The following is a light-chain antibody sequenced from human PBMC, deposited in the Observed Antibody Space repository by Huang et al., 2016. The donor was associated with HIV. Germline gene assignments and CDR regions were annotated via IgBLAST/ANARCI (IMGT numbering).Light chain of an antibody. CDR1: QSLNNY. J-gene: IGKJ4*01. CDR3: QETFSVPLT. Sequence: DLQMTQSPSSLSASVGDIVSITCRASQSLNNYFNWYQQQPGKAPKLMIPSASTFRDGVPPRFSGSVAGTEFTLTSTNLQHEESATYYCQETFSVPLTFGGGTKVEIK. V-gene: IGKV1-39*01. CDR2: SAS.